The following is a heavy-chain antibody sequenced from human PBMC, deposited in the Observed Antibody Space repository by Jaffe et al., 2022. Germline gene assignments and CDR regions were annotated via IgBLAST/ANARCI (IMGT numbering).Heavy chain of an antibody. J-gene: IGHJ4*02. CDR2: ISSSGSTI. CDR1: GFTFSSYE. D-gene: IGHD3-10*01. V-gene: IGHV3-48*03. CDR3: ASSFGLLWFGEYFDY. Sequence: EVQLVESGGGLVQPGGSLRLSCAASGFTFSSYEMNWVRQAPGKGLEWVSYISSSGSTIYYADSVKGRFTISRDNAKNSLYLQMNSLRAEDTAVYYCASSFGLLWFGEYFDYWGQGTLVTVSS.